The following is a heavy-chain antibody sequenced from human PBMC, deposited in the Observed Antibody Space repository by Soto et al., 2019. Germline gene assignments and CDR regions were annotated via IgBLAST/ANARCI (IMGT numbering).Heavy chain of an antibody. CDR1: GFTFSSYA. Sequence: QVQLVESGGGVVQPGRSLRLSCAASGFTFSSYAMHWVRQAPGKGLEWVAVISYDGSNKYYADSVKGRFTISRDNSKNTLDLQMNSRRAEDTAVYYCARDSAYYYYGMDVWGKGTTVTVSS. CDR3: ARDSAYYYYGMDV. CDR2: ISYDGSNK. D-gene: IGHD6-19*01. J-gene: IGHJ6*04. V-gene: IGHV3-30-3*01.